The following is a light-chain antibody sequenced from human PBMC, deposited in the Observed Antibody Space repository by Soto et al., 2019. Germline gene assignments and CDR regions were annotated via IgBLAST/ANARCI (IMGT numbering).Light chain of an antibody. CDR3: SSYAGSNSVV. V-gene: IGLV1-40*01. J-gene: IGLJ2*01. CDR1: SSNIGAGFD. CDR2: DVS. Sequence: QSVLTQPPSVSGAPGQRVTISCTGSSSNIGAGFDVHWYHQIAGTAPKLMIYDVSTRPSGVPDRFSGSKSGNTASLTISGLQAEDEADYYCSSYAGSNSVVFGGGTQLTVL.